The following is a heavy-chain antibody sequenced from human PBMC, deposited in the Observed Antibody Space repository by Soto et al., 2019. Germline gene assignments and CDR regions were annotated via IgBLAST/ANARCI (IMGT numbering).Heavy chain of an antibody. CDR2: TYYRSKWYN. Sequence: SQTLSLTCAISGDSVSSNGAAWNWIRQSPSRGHEWLGRTYYRSKWYNDYAVSVKSRININPDTSKCQFSLQLNSVTPEDTAVYYCARDKHDYFNRGIGFDTWGQGILVTVSS. CDR1: GDSVSSNGAA. CDR3: ARDKHDYFNRGIGFDT. D-gene: IGHD4-17*01. J-gene: IGHJ5*02. V-gene: IGHV6-1*01.